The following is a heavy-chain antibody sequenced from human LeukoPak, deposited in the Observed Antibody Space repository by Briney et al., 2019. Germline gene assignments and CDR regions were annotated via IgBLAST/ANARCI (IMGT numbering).Heavy chain of an antibody. Sequence: ASVKVSCKASGYTFTSYDINWVRQATGQGLEWMGWMNPNSGNTGYAQKFQGRVTMTTNTSISTAYMELSSLRSEDTAVYYCARVMGIAARRYYYYMDVWGKGTTVTVSS. CDR1: GYTFTSYD. CDR2: MNPNSGNT. D-gene: IGHD6-6*01. CDR3: ARVMGIAARRYYYYMDV. V-gene: IGHV1-8*01. J-gene: IGHJ6*03.